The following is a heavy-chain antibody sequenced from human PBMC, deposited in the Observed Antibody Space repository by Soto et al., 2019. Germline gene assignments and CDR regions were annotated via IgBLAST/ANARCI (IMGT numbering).Heavy chain of an antibody. CDR1: GFTFSSYT. J-gene: IGHJ6*02. V-gene: IGHV3-21*02. CDR2: ISSISYI. D-gene: IGHD5-12*01. Sequence: EVQLVESGGGLVKPGGSLRLSCAASGFTFSSYTMNWVRQAPGQGLEWVSSISSISYIYYADSVKGRFTISRDNAKNSMSLQMNSLRADDTAVYYCARDLGYSETWRQYHYSGMDVWGQGTTVTVSS. CDR3: ARDLGYSETWRQYHYSGMDV.